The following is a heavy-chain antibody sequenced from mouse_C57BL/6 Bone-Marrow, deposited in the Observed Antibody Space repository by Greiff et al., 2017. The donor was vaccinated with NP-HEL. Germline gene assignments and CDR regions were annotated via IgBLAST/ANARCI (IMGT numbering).Heavy chain of an antibody. Sequence: QVQLKESGPGLVQPSQSLSITCTVSGFSLTSYGVHWVRQSPGKGLEWLGVIWSGGSTDYNAACISRLSISKDNSKSQVFFKMNSLQADDTAIYYCASPMDYWGQGTSVTVSS. CDR3: ASPMDY. J-gene: IGHJ4*01. CDR2: IWSGGST. CDR1: GFSLTSYG. V-gene: IGHV2-2*01.